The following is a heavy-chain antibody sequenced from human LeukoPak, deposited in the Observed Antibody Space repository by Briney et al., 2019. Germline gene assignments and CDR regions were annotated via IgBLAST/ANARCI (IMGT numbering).Heavy chain of an antibody. CDR3: ARSKYHLPY. V-gene: IGHV4-59*01. CDR2: VYYSGST. D-gene: IGHD2-2*01. Sequence: PSETLSLTCTVSGGSISNYYWTWIRQPPGKGLEWIGYVYYSGSTNYNPSLKSRVTISVDTSKNQFSLKLSSVTAADTAVYCCARSKYHLPYWGQGTLVTVSS. J-gene: IGHJ4*02. CDR1: GGSISNYY.